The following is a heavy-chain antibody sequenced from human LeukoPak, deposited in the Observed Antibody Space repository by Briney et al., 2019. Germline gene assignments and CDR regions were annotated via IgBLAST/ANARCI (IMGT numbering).Heavy chain of an antibody. J-gene: IGHJ4*02. CDR2: INPNSGGT. V-gene: IGHV1-2*06. CDR3: ARTYGSGSYWPFDY. D-gene: IGHD3-10*01. CDR1: GYTFTGYY. Sequence: GASVKVSCKASGYTFTGYYMHWVRQAPGQGLEWMGRINPNSGGTNYAQKFQGRVTMTRDTSISTAYMELSRLRSDDTAVYYCARTYGSGSYWPFDYWGQGTLVTVSS.